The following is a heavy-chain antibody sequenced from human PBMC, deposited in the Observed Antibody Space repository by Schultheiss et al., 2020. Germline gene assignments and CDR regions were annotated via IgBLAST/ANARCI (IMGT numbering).Heavy chain of an antibody. CDR3: ARDRGFRGVVYYYYGMDV. D-gene: IGHD3-16*01. J-gene: IGHJ6*02. Sequence: GGSLRLSCAASGFTFSSYAMSWVRQAPGKGLEWVSAISGSGGSTYYADSVKGRFTISRDNAKNSLYLQMNSLRAEDTAVYYCARDRGFRGVVYYYYGMDVWGQGTTVTVSS. CDR2: ISGSGGST. V-gene: IGHV3-23*01. CDR1: GFTFSSYA.